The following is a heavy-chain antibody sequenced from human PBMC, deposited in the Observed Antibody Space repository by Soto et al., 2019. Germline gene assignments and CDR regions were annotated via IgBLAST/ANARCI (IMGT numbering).Heavy chain of an antibody. V-gene: IGHV3-49*03. CDR2: IRSKAYGGTT. CDR3: TITADCTSCPRDPYYYYGMDV. D-gene: IGHD2-2*01. Sequence: EVQLVESGGGLVQPGRSLRLSCTASGFTFGDYAMSWFRQAPGKGLEWVGFIRSKAYGGTTEYAASVKGRFTISRDDSKSIAYLQMNSLKTEDTAVYYCTITADCTSCPRDPYYYYGMDVWGQGTTVTVSS. J-gene: IGHJ6*02. CDR1: GFTFGDYA.